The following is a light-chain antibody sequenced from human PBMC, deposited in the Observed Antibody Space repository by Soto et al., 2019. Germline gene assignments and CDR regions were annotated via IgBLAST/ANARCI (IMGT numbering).Light chain of an antibody. CDR3: AAWDNSLNGLV. CDR2: NNN. J-gene: IGLJ2*01. CDR1: RSNIGSNP. Sequence: QAVVTQPPSASGTPGQRVTISCSGSRSNIGSNPVNWYQQLPGTAPKLLIFNNNQRPSGVPDRFSGSKSDTSASLAISGLQSEDEADYYCAAWDNSLNGLVFGGGTKLTVL. V-gene: IGLV1-44*01.